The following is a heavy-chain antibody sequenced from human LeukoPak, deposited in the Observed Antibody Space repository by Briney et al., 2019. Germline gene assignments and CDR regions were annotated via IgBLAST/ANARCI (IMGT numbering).Heavy chain of an antibody. J-gene: IGHJ6*02. CDR2: IYYSGST. D-gene: IGHD2-2*01. V-gene: IGHV4-59*01. CDR1: GGSISSYY. Sequence: SETLSLTCAVSGGSISSYYWNWIRQPPGKGLECIGEIYYSGSTNYNPSLKSRVTISVDTSKNQFSLKLSSVTAADTAVYYCAREVVVVPAATQTYYYYGMDVWGQGTPVTVSS. CDR3: AREVVVVPAATQTYYYYGMDV.